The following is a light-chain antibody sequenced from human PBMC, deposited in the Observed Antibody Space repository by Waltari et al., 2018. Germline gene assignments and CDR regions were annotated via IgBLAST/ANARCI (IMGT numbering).Light chain of an antibody. CDR2: SND. Sequence: QSVLTQPPSASGTPGQRVTISCSGSYSNIGSNIVTWYQQLPGTAPKLLIYSNDSRSSRVPDRFSGSESGPSPSLVISWLQSADEADYYCATWADRLTGVVFGGWTRVTVL. V-gene: IGLV1-44*01. CDR1: YSNIGSNI. J-gene: IGLJ2*01. CDR3: ATWADRLTGVV.